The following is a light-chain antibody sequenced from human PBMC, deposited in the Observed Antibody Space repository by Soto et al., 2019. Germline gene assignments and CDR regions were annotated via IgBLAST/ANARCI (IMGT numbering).Light chain of an antibody. Sequence: QSALTQPASVSGSPGQSITISCTGASSDVGGSVSVSWYQHHPGTAPKLMIYEVSNRHSGVAIRFSCSKSGDTAPLTISGRQAEDEADYYCSSYTTSSTYVFGAGTKLTVL. J-gene: IGLJ1*01. CDR3: SSYTTSSTYV. CDR2: EVS. CDR1: SSDVGGSVS. V-gene: IGLV2-14*01.